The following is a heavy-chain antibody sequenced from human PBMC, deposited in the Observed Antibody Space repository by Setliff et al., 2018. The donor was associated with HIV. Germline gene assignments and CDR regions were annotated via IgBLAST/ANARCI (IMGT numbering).Heavy chain of an antibody. D-gene: IGHD6-19*01. CDR2: IYHRGST. J-gene: IGHJ4*02. CDR1: GGSIRSSNW. V-gene: IGHV4-4*02. CDR3: ARDPISGITVAGAFDY. Sequence: TLSLTCRVSGGSIRSSNWWSWVRQPPGKGLEWIGEIYHRGSTNYNPSLKSRVSISIDKSKNQFSLGMSSVTAADTAVYYCARDPISGITVAGAFDYWGQGTPVTVSS.